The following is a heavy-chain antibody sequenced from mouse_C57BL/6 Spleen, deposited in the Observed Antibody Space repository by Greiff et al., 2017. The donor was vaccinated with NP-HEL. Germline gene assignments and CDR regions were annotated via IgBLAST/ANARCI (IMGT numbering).Heavy chain of an antibody. J-gene: IGHJ2*01. CDR3: ARHSYYSNYYFDY. CDR2: INYDGSST. D-gene: IGHD2-5*01. V-gene: IGHV5-16*01. CDR1: GFTFSDYY. Sequence: EVQLQESEGGLVQPGSSMKLSCTASGFTFSDYYMAWVRQVPEKGLEWVANINYDGSSTYYLDSLKSRFIISRDNAKNILYLQMSSLKSEDTATYYCARHSYYSNYYFDYWGQGTTLTVSS.